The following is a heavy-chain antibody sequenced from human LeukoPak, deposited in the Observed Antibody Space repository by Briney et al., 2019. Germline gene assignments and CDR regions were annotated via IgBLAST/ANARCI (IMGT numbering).Heavy chain of an antibody. Sequence: SETLSLTCKVSGGSMSRYYWSWVRQPPGQGLEWIGYIYYSGTTNYNPSLKSRVTMTVYTSQNHFSLRLSSVTAADTAADYFARGGGFDRGDYWGQGTLVSVSS. D-gene: IGHD3-9*01. CDR2: IYYSGTT. J-gene: IGHJ4*02. V-gene: IGHV4-59*01. CDR3: ARGGGFDRGDY. CDR1: GGSMSRYY.